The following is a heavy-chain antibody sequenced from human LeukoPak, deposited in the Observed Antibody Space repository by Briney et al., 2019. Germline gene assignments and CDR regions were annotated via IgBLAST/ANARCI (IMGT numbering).Heavy chain of an antibody. D-gene: IGHD2-15*01. J-gene: IGHJ3*02. V-gene: IGHV5-51*01. CDR1: GSSFTSYW. CDR2: IYPGDSDT. CDR3: ARLFSLLGGAFDI. Sequence: GGSLQISCKGSGSSFTSYWIGWVRQMPGKGLEGMGIIYPGDSDTRYSPSFQGQVTISADKSISTAYLQWSSLKASDTAMYYCARLFSLLGGAFDIWGQGTMVTVSS.